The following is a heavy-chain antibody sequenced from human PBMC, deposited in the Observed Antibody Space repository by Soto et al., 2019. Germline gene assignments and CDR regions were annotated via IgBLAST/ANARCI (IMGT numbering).Heavy chain of an antibody. V-gene: IGHV1-69*13. CDR3: ARTPPMDSGDKYYFDF. Sequence: VASVKVSCKASGGTFSTFGISWVRQAPGQGLEWMGGIIPFFGTANYAQKFQDRVTITADESTSTVYMDLRSLRSEDMAIYYCARTPPMDSGDKYYFDFWGQGALVTVSS. D-gene: IGHD3-16*01. CDR1: GGTFSTFG. J-gene: IGHJ4*02. CDR2: IIPFFGTA.